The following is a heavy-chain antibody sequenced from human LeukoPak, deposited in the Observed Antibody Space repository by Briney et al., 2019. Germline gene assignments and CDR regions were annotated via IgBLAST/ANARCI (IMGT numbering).Heavy chain of an antibody. J-gene: IGHJ4*02. CDR2: IIPIFGTA. Sequence: SVKVSCKASGGTFSSYAISWVRQAPGQGLEWMGGIIPIFGTANYAQKFQGRVTITTDESTSTAYMELSSLRSEDTAVYYCAILPEIVVVPAAIDYWGQGTLVTVSS. D-gene: IGHD2-2*01. CDR1: GGTFSSYA. CDR3: AILPEIVVVPAAIDY. V-gene: IGHV1-69*05.